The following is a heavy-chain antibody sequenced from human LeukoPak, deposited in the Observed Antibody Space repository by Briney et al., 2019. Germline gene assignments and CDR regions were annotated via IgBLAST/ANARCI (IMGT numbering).Heavy chain of an antibody. CDR2: INHSGST. D-gene: IGHD5-12*01. J-gene: IGHJ4*02. Sequence: SETPSLTCAVYGGSFSGCYWSWIRQPPGKGLEWIGEINHSGSTNYNPSLKSRVTISVDTSKNQFSLKLSSVTAADTAVYYCAGGGQWLRPFDYWGQGTLVTVSS. CDR3: AGGGQWLRPFDY. V-gene: IGHV4-34*01. CDR1: GGSFSGCY.